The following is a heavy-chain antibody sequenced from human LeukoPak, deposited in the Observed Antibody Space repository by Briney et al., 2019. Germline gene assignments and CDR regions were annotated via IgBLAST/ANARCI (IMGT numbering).Heavy chain of an antibody. J-gene: IGHJ4*02. CDR1: GFTFSGYY. CDR2: ISSSGSLI. CDR3: VLSNWNYVPPFDY. Sequence: NPGGSLRLSCAASGFTFSGYYMTWIRQAPGKGLEWVSYISSSGSLIYYADSVKGRFTISRDNAQNSLYLQMNSLRAEDTAVYSCVLSNWNYVPPFDYWGQGTLVTVSS. D-gene: IGHD1-7*01. V-gene: IGHV3-11*04.